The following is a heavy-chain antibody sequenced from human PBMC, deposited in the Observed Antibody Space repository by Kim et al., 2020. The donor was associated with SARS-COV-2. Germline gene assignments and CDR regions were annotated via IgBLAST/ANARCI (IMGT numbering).Heavy chain of an antibody. CDR2: IYYSGST. V-gene: IGHV4-39*01. D-gene: IGHD3-9*01. CDR1: GGSISSSSYY. CDR3: ARRRILTGYYYY. J-gene: IGHJ4*02. Sequence: SETLSLTCTVSGGSISSSSYYWGWIRQPPGKGLEWIGSIYYSGSTYYNPSLKSRVTISVDTSKNQFSLKLSSVTAADTAVYYCARRRILTGYYYYWGQGTLVTVSS.